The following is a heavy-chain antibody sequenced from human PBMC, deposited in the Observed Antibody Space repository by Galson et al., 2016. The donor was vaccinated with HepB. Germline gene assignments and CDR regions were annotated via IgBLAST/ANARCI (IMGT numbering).Heavy chain of an antibody. V-gene: IGHV3-33*01. Sequence: SLRLSCAASGFTFRSYAMHWVRQAPGKGLEWVAVIWSDGTNKNYADSVKGRFTISSDNSKNTLHLQMNSLRAEDTAVYFCARDAGGRYYYYYMDVWGKGTTVTVSS. D-gene: IGHD2-15*01. CDR1: GFTFRSYA. J-gene: IGHJ6*03. CDR2: IWSDGTNK. CDR3: ARDAGGRYYYYYMDV.